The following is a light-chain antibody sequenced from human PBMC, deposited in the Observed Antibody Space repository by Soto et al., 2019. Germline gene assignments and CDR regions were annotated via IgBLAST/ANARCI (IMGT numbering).Light chain of an antibody. CDR1: QTISSW. Sequence: IPMTQSPSTLSGSVGDRVTITCRASQTISSWLAWYQQKPGKAPKLLIYKASTLKSGVPSRFSGSGSGTEFTLTISSLQPDDFATYYGEHYDSYSEAFGQGAKVDI. CDR2: KAS. J-gene: IGKJ1*01. V-gene: IGKV1-5*03. CDR3: EHYDSYSEA.